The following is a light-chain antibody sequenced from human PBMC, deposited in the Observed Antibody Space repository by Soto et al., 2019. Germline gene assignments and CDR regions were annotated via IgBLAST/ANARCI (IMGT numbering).Light chain of an antibody. CDR2: GAS. J-gene: IGKJ5*01. V-gene: IGKV3D-20*02. CDR1: QSVNSR. Sequence: EIVLTQSPGTLSLSPGERATLSCRASQSVNSRLAWYQHKPGQAPRLLISGASSRATGIPDRFSGSGSGTEFTLTISRLEPEDFAVYYCQQRSSWPPTFGQGTRLEIK. CDR3: QQRSSWPPT.